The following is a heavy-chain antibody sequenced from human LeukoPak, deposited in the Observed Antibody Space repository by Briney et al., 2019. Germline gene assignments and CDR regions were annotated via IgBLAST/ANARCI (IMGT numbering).Heavy chain of an antibody. CDR2: IYYSGST. J-gene: IGHJ4*02. CDR1: GGSISSGSYY. D-gene: IGHD3-16*01. V-gene: IGHV4-61*02. CDR3: ARLAMQGGDY. Sequence: SQTLSLTCTVSGGSISSGSYYWSRIRQPAGKGLEWIGRIYYSGSTNYNPSLKSRVTISVDTSKNQFSLKLSSVTAADTAVYYCARLAMQGGDYWGQGTLVTVSS.